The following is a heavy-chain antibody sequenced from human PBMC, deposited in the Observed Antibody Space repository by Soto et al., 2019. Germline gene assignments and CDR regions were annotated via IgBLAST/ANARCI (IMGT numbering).Heavy chain of an antibody. J-gene: IGHJ4*02. V-gene: IGHV3-33*01. CDR3: ARDLGAFNYGSAYFDY. CDR2: IWYDGSNQ. CDR1: GSTFRTYG. D-gene: IGHD3-10*01. Sequence: GSLLLACSPSGSTFRTYGMHWVRQAAGKGLEWVAVIWYDGSNQYYADSVKGRFTISRDNSKNMLYLQMNSLRAEDTAVYYCARDLGAFNYGSAYFDYWGQGTPVTVSS.